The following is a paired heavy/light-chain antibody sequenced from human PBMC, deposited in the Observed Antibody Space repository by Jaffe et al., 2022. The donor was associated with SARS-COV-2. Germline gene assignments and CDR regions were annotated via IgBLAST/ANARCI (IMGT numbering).Light chain of an antibody. CDR1: QTLSSSF. Sequence: EIVLTQSPGTLSLSPGERATLSCRASQTLSSSFFAWYQQKRGQAPRLLIHSASSRAAGIADRFSGSGSGTDFTLTISRLEPEDFAVYYCQQYDSSPWTFGQGTKVELK. V-gene: IGKV3-20*01. CDR3: QQYDSSPWT. J-gene: IGKJ1*01. CDR2: SAS.
Heavy chain of an antibody. D-gene: IGHD3-22*01. CDR2: INSSGNTK. CDR3: ARVYDSSGYVANYYYSYAMDV. CDR1: GFTFSDHY. Sequence: QMQLVESGGGLVKPGGSLRLSCAASGFTFSDHYMTWIRQAPGKGLEWLSLINSSGNTKKYAGSVKGRFTISRDNAKNSLYLQMNSLTSEDTAVYYCARVYDSSGYVANYYYSYAMDVWGQGTTVTVS. V-gene: IGHV3-11*01. J-gene: IGHJ6*02.